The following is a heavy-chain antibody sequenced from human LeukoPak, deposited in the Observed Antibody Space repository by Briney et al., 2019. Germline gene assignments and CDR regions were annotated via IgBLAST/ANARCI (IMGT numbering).Heavy chain of an antibody. CDR1: GFTFSSHA. CDR3: AKDDAWLRFGE. V-gene: IGHV3-23*01. D-gene: IGHD3-10*01. CDR2: ITFSGSST. J-gene: IGHJ4*02. Sequence: GGSLRLSCVASGFTFSSHAMSWVRQAPGMGPEWVSAITFSGSSTNYADSVKGRFTISRDNSKNTLYLEVISLTAEDTAVYYCAKDDAWLRFGEWSQGTLVTVSS.